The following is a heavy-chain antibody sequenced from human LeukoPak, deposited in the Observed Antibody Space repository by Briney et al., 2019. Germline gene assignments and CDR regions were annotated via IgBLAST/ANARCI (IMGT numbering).Heavy chain of an antibody. D-gene: IGHD2-2*01. J-gene: IGHJ5*02. CDR3: ARGGSRYQLLNWFDP. CDR1: GYSISSGYY. Sequence: PSETLSLTCTVSGYSISSGYYWGWIRQPPGKGLEWIGSIYHSGSTYYNPFLRSRVTISVDTSKNQFSLKLSSVTAADTAVYYCARGGSRYQLLNWFDPWGQGTLVTVSS. CDR2: IYHSGST. V-gene: IGHV4-38-2*02.